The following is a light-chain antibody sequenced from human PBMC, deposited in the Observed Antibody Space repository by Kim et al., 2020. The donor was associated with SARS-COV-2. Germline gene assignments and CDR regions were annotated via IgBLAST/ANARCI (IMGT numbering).Light chain of an antibody. Sequence: DFQMTQSPSTLSASVGDRVTITCRASQSVGSGLAWDQQKPGKAPNLLIYEASNLESGVPSRFRGSGFGTEFTLTISSLQPDDFATYYCQQYYYYASFGQGTKLEIK. J-gene: IGKJ2*03. CDR2: EAS. CDR1: QSVGSG. V-gene: IGKV1-5*03. CDR3: QQYYYYAS.